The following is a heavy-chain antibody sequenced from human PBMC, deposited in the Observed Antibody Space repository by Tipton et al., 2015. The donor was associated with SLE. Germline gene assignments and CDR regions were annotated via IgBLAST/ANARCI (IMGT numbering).Heavy chain of an antibody. CDR1: GGSFSGYY. CDR3: ATAADESHYYYYYHGMDV. V-gene: IGHV4-34*01. CDR2: INHSGST. J-gene: IGHJ6*02. Sequence: TLSLTCAVYGGSFSGYYWSWIRQPPGKGLEWIGEINHSGSTNYNPSLKSRVTISVDTSKNQFSLKLSSVTAADTAVYYCATAADESHYYYYYHGMDVWGQGTTVTVSS.